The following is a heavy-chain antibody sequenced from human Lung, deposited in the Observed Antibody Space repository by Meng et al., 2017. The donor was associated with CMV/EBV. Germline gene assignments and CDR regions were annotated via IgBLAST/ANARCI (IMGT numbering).Heavy chain of an antibody. CDR1: GFTFSSYG. D-gene: IGHD6-13*01. CDR2: IRYDGSNK. Sequence: GXXRLSCAASGFTFSSYGMHWVRQAPGKGLEWVAFIRYDGSNKYYADSVKGRFTISRDNSKNTLYLQMNSLRAEDTAVYYCAKDRLSSSSWYYYYYGMDVXGQGXTVTVSS. CDR3: AKDRLSSSSWYYYYYGMDV. J-gene: IGHJ6*02. V-gene: IGHV3-30*02.